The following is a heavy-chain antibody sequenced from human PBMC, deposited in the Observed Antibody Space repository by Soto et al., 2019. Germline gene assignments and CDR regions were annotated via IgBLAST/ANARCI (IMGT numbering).Heavy chain of an antibody. V-gene: IGHV3-23*01. CDR2: ISGGGSTT. Sequence: EVQLLESGGGWVQPEWSLRLSCEASGFTFSSYAMSWVRQAPGKGLEWVSGISGGGSTTYYADSVKGRFTISRDNSKNTLYLQVNSLRAEDTAVYYCARDQAAGGTISRYFQDWGQGTLVTVSS. D-gene: IGHD6-13*01. CDR3: ARDQAAGGTISRYFQD. J-gene: IGHJ1*01. CDR1: GFTFSSYA.